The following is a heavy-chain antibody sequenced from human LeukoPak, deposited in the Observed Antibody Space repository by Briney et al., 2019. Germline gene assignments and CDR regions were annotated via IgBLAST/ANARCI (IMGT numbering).Heavy chain of an antibody. CDR1: GYTFTGYY. CDR2: INPNSGGT. V-gene: IGHV1-2*02. Sequence: GASVKVSCKASGYTFTGYYMHWVRQAPGQGLEWMGWINPNSGGTNYAQRFQGRVTMTRDTSISTAYMELSRLRSDDTAVYYCARALYYCYDSSGYSHYFDYWGQGTLVTVSS. D-gene: IGHD3-22*01. CDR3: ARALYYCYDSSGYSHYFDY. J-gene: IGHJ4*02.